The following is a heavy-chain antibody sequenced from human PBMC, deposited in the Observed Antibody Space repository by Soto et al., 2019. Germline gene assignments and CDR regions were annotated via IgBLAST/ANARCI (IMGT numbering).Heavy chain of an antibody. D-gene: IGHD1-1*01. Sequence: TSETLSLTCTVSGGSMRKRGSYWSWIRHLPGKGLEWIGEINHSGITNYNPSLKSRVTISVDTSKNQFSLKLSSVTAADTAVYYCARGERRVYYYGMDVWGQGTTVTVSS. CDR1: GGSMRKRGSY. CDR3: ARGERRVYYYGMDV. CDR2: INHSGIT. V-gene: IGHV4-34*01. J-gene: IGHJ6*02.